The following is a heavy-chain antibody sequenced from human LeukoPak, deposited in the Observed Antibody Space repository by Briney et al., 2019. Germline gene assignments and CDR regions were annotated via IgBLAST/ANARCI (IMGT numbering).Heavy chain of an antibody. V-gene: IGHV3-13*01. J-gene: IGHJ3*02. Sequence: GGSLRLSCAASGLSVSNSDMHWVRQSIGKGLEWVSGIGTAGDTHYPDSVKGRFTNSRESAKNSLYLQMNSLRAEDTAVYYCTRERTAVTGLDAFDIWGQGTTVTVSS. D-gene: IGHD4-11*01. CDR2: IGTAGDT. CDR3: TRERTAVTGLDAFDI. CDR1: GLSVSNSD.